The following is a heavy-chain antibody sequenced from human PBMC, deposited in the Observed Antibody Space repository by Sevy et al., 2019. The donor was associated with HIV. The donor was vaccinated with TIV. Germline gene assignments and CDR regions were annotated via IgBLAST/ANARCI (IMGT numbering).Heavy chain of an antibody. Sequence: GGSLILSCAASGFTFSSYAMNWVRQAPGKGLEWVSGISGSGGSGDKTNYADSVKGRFTISRDDSKNSLYLQLNSLRAEDTAIYYCARKYDSSGYFDYWGQGTLVTVSS. CDR2: ISGSGGSGDKT. CDR1: GFTFSSYA. V-gene: IGHV3-23*01. J-gene: IGHJ4*02. CDR3: ARKYDSSGYFDY. D-gene: IGHD3-22*01.